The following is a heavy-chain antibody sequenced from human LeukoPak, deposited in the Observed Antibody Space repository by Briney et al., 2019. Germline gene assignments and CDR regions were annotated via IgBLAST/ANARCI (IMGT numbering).Heavy chain of an antibody. D-gene: IGHD6-6*01. V-gene: IGHV3-48*03. CDR2: ISSSGSIT. CDR1: RFTFSSYE. CDR3: ARDKASPFTYYGMDV. J-gene: IGHJ6*02. Sequence: PGGSLRLSCAASRFTFSSYEMNWVRRAPGKGLESVAYISSSGSITYYADSVKGRFTISRDNANNSLSLLMNNLRAEDTAVYYCARDKASPFTYYGMDVWGQGTTVTVSS.